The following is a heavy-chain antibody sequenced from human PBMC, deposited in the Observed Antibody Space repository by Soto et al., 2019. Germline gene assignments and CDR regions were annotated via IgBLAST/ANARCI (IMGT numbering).Heavy chain of an antibody. Sequence: PGGSLRLSCSASGFTFNYYAMHWVRQAPGKRLEYVSAVSSNGDSTYYADSVKGRFAISRDNSENTLYLQMSSLRTEDTAVYYCVRSGESYYDYWGQGTLVTVSS. D-gene: IGHD2-21*01. V-gene: IGHV3-64D*06. CDR1: GFTFNYYA. CDR2: VSSNGDST. CDR3: VRSGESYYDY. J-gene: IGHJ4*02.